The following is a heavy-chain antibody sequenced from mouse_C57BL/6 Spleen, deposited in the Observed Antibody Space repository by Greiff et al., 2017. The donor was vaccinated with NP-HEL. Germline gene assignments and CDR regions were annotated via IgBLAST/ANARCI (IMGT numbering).Heavy chain of an antibody. CDR1: GYTFTSYG. D-gene: IGHD2-4*01. CDR2: IYPRSGNT. V-gene: IGHV1-81*01. J-gene: IGHJ4*01. CDR3: ARSLYDYDDYYAMDY. Sequence: VKLQESGAELARPGASVKLSCKASGYTFTSYGISWVKQRTGQGLEWIGEIYPRSGNTYYNEKFKGKATLTADKSSSTAYMELRSLTSEDSAVYFCARSLYDYDDYYAMDYWGQGTSVTVSS.